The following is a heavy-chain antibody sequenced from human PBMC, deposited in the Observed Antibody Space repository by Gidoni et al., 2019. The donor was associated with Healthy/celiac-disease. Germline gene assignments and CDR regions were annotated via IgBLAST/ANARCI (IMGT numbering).Heavy chain of an antibody. CDR1: GWSLSGYY. CDR2: INHSGST. J-gene: IGHJ4*02. D-gene: IGHD5-12*01. CDR3: ARDRGYPPRIFDY. Sequence: QGPLQQCGAGLSKPSETPSLTCAVYGWSLSGYYCTWIRQPPGKGQGWIGEINHSGSTNSNPSLKSRVTISVDTTKNQFSLKLSSVTAADTAVYYCARDRGYPPRIFDYWGQGTLVTVSS. V-gene: IGHV4-34*01.